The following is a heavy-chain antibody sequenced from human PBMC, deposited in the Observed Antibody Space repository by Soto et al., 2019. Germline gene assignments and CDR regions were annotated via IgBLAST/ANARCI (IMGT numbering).Heavy chain of an antibody. J-gene: IGHJ5*01. V-gene: IGHV3-53*01. CDR3: ARPRHPRGTVGATSPLDP. D-gene: IGHD1-26*01. CDR2: HYSGGST. CDR1: GFSVSSNY. Sequence: GGSLRLSCALSGFSVSSNYLSWVRQAPGKGLEWVSVHYSGGSTYYADSVQGRFTTSRDKSNNTLYLQMRRVRAEDTAVYFCARPRHPRGTVGATSPLDPWGQGTQVTVSS.